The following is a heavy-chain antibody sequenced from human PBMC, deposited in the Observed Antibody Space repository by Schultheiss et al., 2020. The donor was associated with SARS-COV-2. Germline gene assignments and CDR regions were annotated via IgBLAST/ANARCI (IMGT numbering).Heavy chain of an antibody. Sequence: GGSLRLSCAASGFTFSSYSMNWVRQAPGKGLEWVSYISSSSSTIYYADSVKGRFTISRDNAKNSLYLQMNSLRAEDTAVYYCARVQALLLHCGGDCDAFDIWGQGTMVTVSS. V-gene: IGHV3-48*04. D-gene: IGHD2-21*01. CDR1: GFTFSSYS. CDR2: ISSSSSTI. J-gene: IGHJ3*02. CDR3: ARVQALLLHCGGDCDAFDI.